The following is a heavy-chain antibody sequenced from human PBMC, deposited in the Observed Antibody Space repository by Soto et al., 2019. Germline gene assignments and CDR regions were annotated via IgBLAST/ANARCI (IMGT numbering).Heavy chain of an antibody. V-gene: IGHV4-4*02. CDR1: GGSVRAPDW. CDR3: ARVRQGCSANNCYFDP. Sequence: QVHLQESGPGLVAPSGTLSLTCTLSGGSVRAPDWWNWVRQSPDKGLEWIAEVHISGHSNYNPSLRSRVSVSIDSYKNQFYLNLNSVTAADTAIYSCARVRQGCSANNCYFDPWGQGTQVTISS. D-gene: IGHD1-1*01. CDR2: VHISGHS. J-gene: IGHJ5*01.